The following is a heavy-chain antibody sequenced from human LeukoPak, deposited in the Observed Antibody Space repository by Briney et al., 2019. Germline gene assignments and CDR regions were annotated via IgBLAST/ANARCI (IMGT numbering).Heavy chain of an antibody. CDR2: IYYSGST. D-gene: IGHD6-13*01. CDR3: ARKYSSSFDP. Sequence: SETLSLTCTVSGGSIGSYYWSWIRQPPGKGLEWIGYIYYSGSTNYNPSLKSRVTISVDTSKNQFSLKLSSVTAADTAVYYCARKYSSSFDPWGQGTLVTVSS. V-gene: IGHV4-59*01. J-gene: IGHJ5*02. CDR1: GGSIGSYY.